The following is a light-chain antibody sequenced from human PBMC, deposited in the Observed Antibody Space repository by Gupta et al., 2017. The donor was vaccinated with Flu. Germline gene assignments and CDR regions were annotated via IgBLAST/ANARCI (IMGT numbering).Light chain of an antibody. V-gene: IGLV2-11*01. Sequence: TNSDVGGYNYVSWCQQHPGKAPKLIIYDVSKRPSGVPDRFSGSKSGNTASLTISGLQAEDEADYYCCSYAGAYTWVFGGGTKLTVL. CDR3: CSYAGAYTWV. J-gene: IGLJ3*02. CDR2: DVS. CDR1: NSDVGGYNY.